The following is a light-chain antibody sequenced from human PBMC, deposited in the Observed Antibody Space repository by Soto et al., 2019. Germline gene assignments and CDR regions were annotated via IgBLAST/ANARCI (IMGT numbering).Light chain of an antibody. CDR2: RDR. V-gene: IGLV3-21*02. CDR1: NIADKS. CDR3: QVWHSGTEWV. Sequence: SYELTQPPSVSVAPGQTAGITCGGNNIADKSVHWYQQKPGQAPVLVMYRDRDRPSGIPQRFSGSNSGNTATLTISRVEAGDEADYYCQVWHSGTEWVFGGGTKLTVL. J-gene: IGLJ2*01.